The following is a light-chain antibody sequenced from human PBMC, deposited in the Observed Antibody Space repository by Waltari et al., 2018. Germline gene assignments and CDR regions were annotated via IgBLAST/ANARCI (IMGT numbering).Light chain of an antibody. J-gene: IGLJ1*01. CDR1: ALPKKY. CDR2: EDN. Sequence: SDELPQPPSVSVSPGQTARITCPGDALPKKYAPWYQQKSGQAPVVVIYEDNNRPAEIPERFSGSSSGTMATLTISGAQVEDEADHYCYSTDSSGLGVFGTGTKVTVL. CDR3: YSTDSSGLGV. V-gene: IGLV3-10*01.